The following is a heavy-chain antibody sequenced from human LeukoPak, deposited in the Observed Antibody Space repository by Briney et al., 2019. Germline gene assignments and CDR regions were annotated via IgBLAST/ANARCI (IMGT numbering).Heavy chain of an antibody. J-gene: IGHJ2*01. Sequence: PSEALSLTCTVSGGSISSYYWSWIRQPPGKGLEWIGYIYYSGSTNYNPSLKSRVTISVDTSKNRFSLKLSSVTAADTAVYYCARQGGGFWYFDLWGRGTLVTASS. V-gene: IGHV4-59*08. CDR2: IYYSGST. CDR1: GGSISSYY. D-gene: IGHD6-25*01. CDR3: ARQGGGFWYFDL.